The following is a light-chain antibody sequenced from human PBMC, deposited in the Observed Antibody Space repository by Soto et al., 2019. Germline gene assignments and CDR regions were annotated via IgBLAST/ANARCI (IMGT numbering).Light chain of an antibody. Sequence: DIQMTQSPSSVSASVGDRVTITCRASQAIDSWLAWYQQKPGEAPKLLIFTGSLLHSGVPPRFSGRGSGTDFTLTISRLQPEDFATYYCQQTLSCPPTFGQGTKV. CDR3: QQTLSCPPT. CDR2: TGS. J-gene: IGKJ1*01. V-gene: IGKV1-12*01. CDR1: QAIDSW.